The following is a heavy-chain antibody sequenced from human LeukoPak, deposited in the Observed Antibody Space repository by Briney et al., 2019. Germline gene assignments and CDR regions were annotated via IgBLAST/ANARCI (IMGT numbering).Heavy chain of an antibody. Sequence: GGSLRLSCAASGFIFDSYTMSWVRQVPGKGLEWISSISSRSTYIYYADSVEGRFTISRDNAKNSLYLQMDSLGAEDTAVYYCAKDQGTTMITSLDSWGQGTLVTVSS. J-gene: IGHJ4*02. V-gene: IGHV3-21*01. CDR3: AKDQGTTMITSLDS. CDR2: ISSRSTYI. CDR1: GFIFDSYT. D-gene: IGHD3-22*01.